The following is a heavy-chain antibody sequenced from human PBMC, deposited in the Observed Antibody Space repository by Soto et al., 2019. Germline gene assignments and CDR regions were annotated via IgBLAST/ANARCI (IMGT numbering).Heavy chain of an antibody. CDR1: GFSLSTSGVG. V-gene: IGHV2-5*02. D-gene: IGHD4-17*01. J-gene: IGHJ4*02. CDR3: THISTTVTTH. CDR2: IYWDDDK. Sequence: QITLKESGPTLVKPTQTLTLTCTFSGFSLSTSGVGVGWIRQPPGKALEWLALIYWDDDKRYSPSLKSRLTVTKYTVKFQVVLAMTNIDPVDTATYYCTHISTTVTTHWGQGTLVIVSS.